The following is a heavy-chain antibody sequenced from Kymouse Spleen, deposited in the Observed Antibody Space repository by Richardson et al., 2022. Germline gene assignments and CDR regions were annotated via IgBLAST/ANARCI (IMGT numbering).Heavy chain of an antibody. D-gene: IGHD3-10*01. V-gene: IGHV4-34*01. CDR3: AREGGSGSYYNDY. J-gene: IGHJ4*02. CDR1: GGSFSGYY. CDR2: INHSGST. Sequence: QVQLQQWGAGLLKPSETLSLTCAVYGGSFSGYYWSWIRQPPGKGLEWIGEINHSGSTNYNPSLKSRVTISVDTSKNQFSLKLSSVTAADTAVYYCAREGGSGSYYNDYWGQGTLVTVSS.